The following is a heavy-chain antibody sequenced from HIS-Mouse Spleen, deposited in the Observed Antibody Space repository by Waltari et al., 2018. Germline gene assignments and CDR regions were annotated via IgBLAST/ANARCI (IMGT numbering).Heavy chain of an antibody. V-gene: IGHV4-39*07. CDR2: IYYSGST. CDR3: AREIPYSSSWYDWYFDL. Sequence: QLQLQESGPGLVKPSETLSLTCTGPGVSISISSYYWGWIRQPPGKGLEWIGSIYYSGSTYYNPSLKSRVTISVDTSKNQFSLKLSSVTAADTAVYYCAREIPYSSSWYDWYFDLWGRGTLVTVSS. J-gene: IGHJ2*01. CDR1: GVSISISSYY. D-gene: IGHD6-13*01.